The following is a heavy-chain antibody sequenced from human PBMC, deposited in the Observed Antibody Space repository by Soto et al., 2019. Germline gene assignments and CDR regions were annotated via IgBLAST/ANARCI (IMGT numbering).Heavy chain of an antibody. CDR2: IYGGGTT. D-gene: IGHD6-19*01. J-gene: IGHJ4*02. V-gene: IGHV3-53*01. CDR1: GFAVSSKY. CDR3: VQTTGWPGFDF. Sequence: EVQLVESGGGLIQPGGSLRLSCAASGFAVSSKYMTWVRQAPGKGLEWVSVIYGGGTTYYADSVKGRFTISRDTSKNTLYLQMNSRRAEGTAVYYCVQTTGWPGFDFWGPGTLVTVSS.